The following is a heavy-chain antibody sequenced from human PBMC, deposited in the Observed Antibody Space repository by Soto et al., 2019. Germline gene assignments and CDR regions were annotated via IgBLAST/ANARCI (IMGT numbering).Heavy chain of an antibody. CDR2: ISYDGSNK. CDR3: AKVSRQQLVNYYYGMDV. D-gene: IGHD6-13*01. CDR1: GFTFSSYG. J-gene: IGHJ6*02. V-gene: IGHV3-30*18. Sequence: GGSLRLSCAVSGFTFSSYGMHWVRQAPGKGLEWVAVISYDGSNKYYADSVKGRFTISRDNSKNTLYLQMNSLRAEDTAVYYCAKVSRQQLVNYYYGMDVWGQGTTVTVSS.